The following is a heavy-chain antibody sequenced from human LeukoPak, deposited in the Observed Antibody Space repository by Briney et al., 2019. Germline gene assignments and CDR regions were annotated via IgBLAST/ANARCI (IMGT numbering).Heavy chain of an antibody. CDR1: GYTFTSYY. CDR2: INPSGGST. V-gene: IGHV1-46*01. CDR3: ARSFTSSGVLPAAVEY. D-gene: IGHD2-2*01. J-gene: IGHJ4*02. Sequence: ASVKVSCKASGYTFTSYYMHWVRQAPGQGLEWMGIINPSGGSTSYAQKFQGRVTMTRDTSTSTVYMELSSLRSEDTAVYYCARSFTSSGVLPAAVEYWGQGTLVTVSS.